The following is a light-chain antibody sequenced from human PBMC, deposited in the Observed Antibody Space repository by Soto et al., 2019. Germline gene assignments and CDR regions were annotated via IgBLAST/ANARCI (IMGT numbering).Light chain of an antibody. CDR2: GNS. CDR3: QSYDSSLSGHVV. V-gene: IGLV1-40*01. Sequence: QSVLTQPPSVSGAPGQRVTISCTGSSSHIGAGYDVHWYQQLPGTAPKLLIYGNSNRPSWVPDRFSGSKSGTSASLTITGLQAEDEADYYCQSYDSSLSGHVVFGGGTKLTVL. CDR1: SSHIGAGYD. J-gene: IGLJ2*01.